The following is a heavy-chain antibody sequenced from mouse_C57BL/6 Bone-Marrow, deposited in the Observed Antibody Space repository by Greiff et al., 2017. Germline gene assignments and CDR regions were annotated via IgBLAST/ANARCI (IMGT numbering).Heavy chain of an antibody. Sequence: EVKLVESGGGLVKPGGSLKLSCAASGFTFSSYTMSWVRQTPEKRLQWVAAISGGGGNTYYPDSVKGRFTISRDNDNNTPYLQMSSLRSEDTALXYCTRQVNRVLATKYFDVWGTGTTVTVSS. V-gene: IGHV5-9*01. D-gene: IGHD1-1*01. CDR2: ISGGGGNT. CDR3: TRQVNRVLATKYFDV. CDR1: GFTFSSYT. J-gene: IGHJ1*03.